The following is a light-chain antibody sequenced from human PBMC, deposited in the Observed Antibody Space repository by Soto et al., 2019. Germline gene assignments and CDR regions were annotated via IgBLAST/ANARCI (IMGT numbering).Light chain of an antibody. CDR1: QEISTY. CDR2: AAS. J-gene: IGKJ4*01. CDR3: QQSYSAVRT. Sequence: DIQVTQSPSSLSASVGDRVTITCRASQEISTYLNWYQHRGGKAPKLLIYAASRLQSGVPSRFSGGVAGTDFTLTISSLQPEDFATYYCQQSYSAVRTFGGGTRVEI. V-gene: IGKV1-39*01.